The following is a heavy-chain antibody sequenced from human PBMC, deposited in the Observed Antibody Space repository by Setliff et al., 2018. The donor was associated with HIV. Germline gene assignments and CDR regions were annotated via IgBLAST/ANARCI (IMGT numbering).Heavy chain of an antibody. J-gene: IGHJ4*01. V-gene: IGHV1-69*06. CDR3: ARDGWDYYGSGTYPPLYYFDS. D-gene: IGHD3-10*01. CDR1: GDTFRSYA. CDR2: IIPILATS. Sequence: KVSCKASGDTFRSYAISWVRQAPGQGLEWMGRIIPILATSNYTQKFQGRVTITADKSTRTAYMELSSLRSEDTAVYYCARDGWDYYGSGTYPPLYYFDSWGQGTLVTVSS.